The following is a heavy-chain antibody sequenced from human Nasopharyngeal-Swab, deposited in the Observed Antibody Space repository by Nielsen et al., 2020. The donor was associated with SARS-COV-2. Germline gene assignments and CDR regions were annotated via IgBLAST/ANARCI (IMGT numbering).Heavy chain of an antibody. CDR1: GYTLPEVA. CDR2: FDPEDGEK. J-gene: IGHJ4*02. CDR3: AAQLWSFWFDY. D-gene: IGHD3-10*01. V-gene: IGHV1-24*01. Sequence: VSVKVSCKVSGYTLPEVAIHWVRQAPGKGPEWMGGFDPEDGEKIYAQKFQGRVTITVHSSTDTAYMELRSLRSEDTAIYYCAAQLWSFWFDYWGQGTLVTVSS.